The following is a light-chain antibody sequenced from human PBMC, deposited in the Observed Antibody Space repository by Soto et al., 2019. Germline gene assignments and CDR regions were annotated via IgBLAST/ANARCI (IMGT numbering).Light chain of an antibody. CDR3: SSLTTSETWV. V-gene: IGLV2-14*02. CDR1: SSDVGSYNR. Sequence: QSALTQPASVSGSPGQSITISGTGGSSDVGSYNRVSWYRQYPGKAPQLMIYEVSYRPSGVSNRFSGSKSGNTASLTISGLQAEDDADYFCSSLTTSETWVIGGGTKLTVL. CDR2: EVS. J-gene: IGLJ3*02.